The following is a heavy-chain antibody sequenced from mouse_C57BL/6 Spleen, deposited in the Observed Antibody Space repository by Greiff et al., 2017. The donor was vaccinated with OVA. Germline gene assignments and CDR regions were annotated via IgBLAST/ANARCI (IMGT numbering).Heavy chain of an antibody. CDR2: INPNNGGT. D-gene: IGHD1-1*01. CDR1: GYTFTDYN. J-gene: IGHJ4*01. V-gene: IGHV1-18*01. Sequence: EVKLQQSGPELVKPGASVKIPCKASGYTFTDYNMDWVKQSHGKSLEWIGDINPNNGGTIYNQKFKGKATLTVDKSSSTAYMELRSLTSEDTAVYYCARFTTVVRAMDYWGQGTSVTVSS. CDR3: ARFTTVVRAMDY.